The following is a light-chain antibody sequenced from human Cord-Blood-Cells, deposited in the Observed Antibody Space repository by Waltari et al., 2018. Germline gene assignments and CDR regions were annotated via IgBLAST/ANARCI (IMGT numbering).Light chain of an antibody. Sequence: DIKMTQSTPSLSAPVGERVTITCRASQSISSYLNWYQQKPGKAPKLLIYAASSLQSGVPSRFSGSGSGTDFTLTISSLQPEDFATYYCQQSYSTPRTFGQGTKVEIK. V-gene: IGKV1-39*01. J-gene: IGKJ1*01. CDR1: QSISSY. CDR3: QQSYSTPRT. CDR2: AAS.